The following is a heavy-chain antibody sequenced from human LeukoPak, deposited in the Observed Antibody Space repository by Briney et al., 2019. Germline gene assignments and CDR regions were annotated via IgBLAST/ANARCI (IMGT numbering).Heavy chain of an antibody. D-gene: IGHD5-12*01. J-gene: IGHJ4*02. CDR1: GFTFSNYG. CDR2: IPYDGTNK. CDR3: AKDFVATINYYFDY. Sequence: GGSLRLSCAPSGFTFSNYGMHWVRQAPGKGLEWVAFIPYDGTNKYHADSVKGRFTISRDNSKNTLYLQMNSLRAEDTAVYYCAKDFVATINYYFDYWGQGTLVTVSS. V-gene: IGHV3-30*02.